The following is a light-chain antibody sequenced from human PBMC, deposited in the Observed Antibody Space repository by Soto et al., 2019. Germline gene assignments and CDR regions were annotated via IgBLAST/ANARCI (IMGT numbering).Light chain of an antibody. CDR2: GAS. V-gene: IGKV3D-15*01. Sequence: ENVLTQSPGTLSLSPGERATLSCRASQTVSSNSLAWYQQKPGQAPRFLIYGASHRAIGIPDRFSGSGSGTEFTLTISSLQSEDFAVYYCQQYNNWPITFGQGTRLEIK. CDR1: QTVSSN. J-gene: IGKJ5*01. CDR3: QQYNNWPIT.